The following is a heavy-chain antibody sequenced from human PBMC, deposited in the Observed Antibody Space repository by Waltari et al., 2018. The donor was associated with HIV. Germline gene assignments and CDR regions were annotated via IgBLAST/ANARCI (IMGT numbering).Heavy chain of an antibody. D-gene: IGHD3-22*01. J-gene: IGHJ4*02. CDR3: ARGGPAYYDSSGYWFDY. Sequence: QVQLVQSGAEVKKPGASVKVSCKASGYTFTSYDINWVRQATGQGLEWMGWMNPNSGNTGYAQKFQGRVTMTRNTSISTAYMGLSSLRSEDTAVYYCARGGPAYYDSSGYWFDYWGQGTLVTVSS. CDR2: MNPNSGNT. V-gene: IGHV1-8*01. CDR1: GYTFTSYD.